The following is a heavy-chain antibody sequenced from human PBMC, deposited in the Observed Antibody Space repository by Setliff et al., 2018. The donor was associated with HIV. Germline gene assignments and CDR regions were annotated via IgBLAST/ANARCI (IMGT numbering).Heavy chain of an antibody. J-gene: IGHJ2*01. V-gene: IGHV4-34*01. D-gene: IGHD1-26*01. Sequence: PSETLSLTCTVYGGSFSGYYWNWVRQPPGKGLEWIGEINHNENSNCSPSLKSRVTISVDTSKNQFSLKLSSVTAADTAVYYCARAFANSGAYRGDWYFDLWGRGTLVTVSS. CDR1: GGSFSGYY. CDR3: ARAFANSGAYRGDWYFDL. CDR2: INHNENS.